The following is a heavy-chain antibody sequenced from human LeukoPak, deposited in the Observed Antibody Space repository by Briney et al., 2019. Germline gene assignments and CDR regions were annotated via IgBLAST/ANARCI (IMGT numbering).Heavy chain of an antibody. J-gene: IGHJ4*02. V-gene: IGHV3-11*05. Sequence: PGGSLRLSGAASGFTFSDYYMSWIRQAPGKGLEWVSYISCSSSYTNYADSVKGRFTISRDNAKNSLYLQMNSLRAEDTAVYYCARGPRYSSSWRLFDYWGQGTLVTVSS. CDR1: GFTFSDYY. CDR2: ISCSSSYT. CDR3: ARGPRYSSSWRLFDY. D-gene: IGHD6-13*01.